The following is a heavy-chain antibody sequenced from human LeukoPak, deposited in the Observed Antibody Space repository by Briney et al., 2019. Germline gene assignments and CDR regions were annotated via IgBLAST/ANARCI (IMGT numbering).Heavy chain of an antibody. V-gene: IGHV1-8*01. J-gene: IGHJ6*03. CDR3: ARADVPDYYYYMDV. Sequence: ASVKVSCKASGYTFTSYDINWVRPATGQGLEWMGWMNPNSGNTGYTQKFQGRDTMTRNTSISTAYMELSSLRSEDTAVYYCARADVPDYYYYMDVWGKGTTVTVSS. CDR1: GYTFTSYD. CDR2: MNPNSGNT.